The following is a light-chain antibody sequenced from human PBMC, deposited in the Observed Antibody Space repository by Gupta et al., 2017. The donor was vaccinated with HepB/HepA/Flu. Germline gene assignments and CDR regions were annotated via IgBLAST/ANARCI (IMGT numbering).Light chain of an antibody. J-gene: IGKJ2*01. CDR2: VAS. V-gene: IGKV3-20*01. Sequence: EIVFTHSPATLSFSPGDPATLSCRPSHTVYGRYLAWYQQKPGQAPRLVIYVASRRATGIPERFSGSGSGTDFTLTISRLEPEDFAVYYCQQYGSSPPYTFGQGTNLEIK. CDR3: QQYGSSPPYT. CDR1: HTVYGRY.